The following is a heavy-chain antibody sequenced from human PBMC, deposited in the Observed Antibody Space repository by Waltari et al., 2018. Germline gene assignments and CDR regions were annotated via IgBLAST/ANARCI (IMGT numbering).Heavy chain of an antibody. CDR2: INAGNGNT. D-gene: IGHD4-4*01. Sequence: QVQLVQSGAEVKKPGASVKVSCKASGYTFTSYAMHWVRQAPGQRLEWMGWINAGNGNTKYSQKFQGRVTITRDTSASTAYMELSSLRSKDTAVHYCARGDYSNCELDYWGQGTLVTVSS. CDR1: GYTFTSYA. CDR3: ARGDYSNCELDY. J-gene: IGHJ4*02. V-gene: IGHV1-3*01.